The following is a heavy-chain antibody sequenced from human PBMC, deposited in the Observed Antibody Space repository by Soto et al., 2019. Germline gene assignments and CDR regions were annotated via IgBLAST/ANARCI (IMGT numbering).Heavy chain of an antibody. CDR2: ISDSGSS. CDR1: GGSISSGSFY. V-gene: IGHV4-31*03. Sequence: QVQLQESGPGLVKPSQTLTLTCTVSGGSISSGSFYWSWIRQHPGKGLEWIGHISDSGSSYYNPSLESRVNISVDSSKNQVSLKFSAVTAADTAVYFCARTTFYDIFTAYFSLFDYWGQGTLVTVSS. J-gene: IGHJ4*02. CDR3: ARTTFYDIFTAYFSLFDY. D-gene: IGHD3-9*01.